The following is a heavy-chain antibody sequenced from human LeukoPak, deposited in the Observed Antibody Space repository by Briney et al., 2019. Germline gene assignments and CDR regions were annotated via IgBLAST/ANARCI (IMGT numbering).Heavy chain of an antibody. V-gene: IGHV3-30*18. D-gene: IGHD2-2*01. CDR3: AKDLVGYSFDY. Sequence: PGRSLRLSCAASGFTFSSYGMHWVRQAPGKGLEWVAVISYDGSNKYYADSVKGRFTISRDNSKNTLYLQMNSLRAEDTAVYYCAKDLVGYSFDYWGQGTLVTVSS. CDR2: ISYDGSNK. J-gene: IGHJ4*02. CDR1: GFTFSSYG.